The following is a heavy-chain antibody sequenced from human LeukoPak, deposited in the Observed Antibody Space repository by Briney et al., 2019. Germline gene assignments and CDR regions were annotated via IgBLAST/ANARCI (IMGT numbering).Heavy chain of an antibody. CDR2: IRSDGST. Sequence: PGGSLRLSCTASGFTVSSNYMSWVRQAPGKGLEWVSVIRSDGSTNHADSVKGRFTISRDNSKNTLYLQMNNLRAEDTAMYYCARSSYSSSSSVWGQGTMVTVSS. D-gene: IGHD6-6*01. J-gene: IGHJ3*01. V-gene: IGHV3-53*01. CDR1: GFTVSSNY. CDR3: ARSSYSSSSSV.